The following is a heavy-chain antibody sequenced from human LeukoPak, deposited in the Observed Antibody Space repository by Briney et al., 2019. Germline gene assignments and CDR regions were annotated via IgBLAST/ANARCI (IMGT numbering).Heavy chain of an antibody. CDR2: ISGSGGST. V-gene: IGHV3-23*01. CDR3: ARTQWLAKKFDP. CDR1: GFTFSSYA. Sequence: GGSLRLSCAASGFTFSSYAMSWVRQAPGKGLEWVSAISGSGGSTYYADSVKGRFTISRDNSKNTLYLQMNSLRAEDTAVYYCARTQWLAKKFDPWGQGTLVTVSS. J-gene: IGHJ5*02. D-gene: IGHD6-19*01.